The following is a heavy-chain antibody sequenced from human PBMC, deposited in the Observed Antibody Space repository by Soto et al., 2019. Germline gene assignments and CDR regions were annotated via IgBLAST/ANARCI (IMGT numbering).Heavy chain of an antibody. D-gene: IGHD6-13*01. CDR1: GFSLSNAGLG. V-gene: IGHV2-26*04. CDR3: ASTYSSSWYWFDP. Sequence: QVTVKESGPVLVKPTETLTLTCTVSGFSLSNAGLGVSWIRQPPGKALEWLAHIFSNDEKSYSTSPKSRLTISKDTSKSQVVLTMTITAPVDTATYYCASTYSSSWYWFDPWGQGTLVTVSS. CDR2: IFSNDEK. J-gene: IGHJ5*02.